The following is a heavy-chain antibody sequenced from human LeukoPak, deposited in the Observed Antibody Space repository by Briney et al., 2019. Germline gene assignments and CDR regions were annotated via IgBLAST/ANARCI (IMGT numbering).Heavy chain of an antibody. CDR1: GFTFSSYE. J-gene: IGHJ5*02. V-gene: IGHV3-48*03. CDR2: ISSSGSTI. CDR3: ARRRVQPAWFDP. Sequence: PGGSLRLSCAASGFTFSSYEMNWVRQAPGEGLEWVSYISSSGSTIYYADSVKGRFTISRDNAKNSLYLQMNSLRAEDTAVYYCARRRVQPAWFDPWGQGTLVTVSS.